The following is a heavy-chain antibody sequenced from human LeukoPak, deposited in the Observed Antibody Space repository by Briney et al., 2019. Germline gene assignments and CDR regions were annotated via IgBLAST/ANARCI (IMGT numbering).Heavy chain of an antibody. CDR3: AREQIDRIWYFDY. J-gene: IGHJ4*02. CDR2: ISSNSIYV. V-gene: IGHV3-21*01. CDR1: GFTFSSYS. D-gene: IGHD1-14*01. Sequence: GGSLRLSCAASGFTFSSYSMNWVRQAPGKGLEWVSSISSNSIYVFYADSMKGRFTISRDNAKNSLSLQMNSLRAEDTAVYYCAREQIDRIWYFDYRGQGTLVTVSS.